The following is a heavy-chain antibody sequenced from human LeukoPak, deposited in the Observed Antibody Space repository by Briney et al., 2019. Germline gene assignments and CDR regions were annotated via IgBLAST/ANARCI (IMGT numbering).Heavy chain of an antibody. V-gene: IGHV4-34*01. CDR1: GASFSANY. J-gene: IGHJ4*02. Sequence: SETLSLTCAVSGASFSANYWTWIRQPPGKGLEWVGEINHSGSTNYNPSLKSRVTISVDTSKNQFSLKLSSVTVADTAVYFCASARFVYWGLGALVTVSS. CDR2: INHSGST. CDR3: ASARFVY.